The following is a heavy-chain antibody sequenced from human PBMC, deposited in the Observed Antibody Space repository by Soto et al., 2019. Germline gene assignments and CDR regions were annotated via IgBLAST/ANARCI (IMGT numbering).Heavy chain of an antibody. D-gene: IGHD6-19*01. CDR1: GFTFSSYA. V-gene: IGHV3-30-3*01. CDR2: ISYDGSNK. J-gene: IGHJ4*02. Sequence: QVQLVESGGGVVQPGRSLRLSCAASGFTFSSYAMHWVRQAPGKGLEWVAVISYDGSNKYYADSVKGRFTISRDNSKNTLYRQMNSLRAEDTAVYYCARDSGQQWALCRYWGQGTLVPVSS. CDR3: ARDSGQQWALCRY.